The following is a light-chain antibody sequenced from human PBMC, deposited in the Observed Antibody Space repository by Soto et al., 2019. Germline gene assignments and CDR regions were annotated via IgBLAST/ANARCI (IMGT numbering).Light chain of an antibody. Sequence: DIQMTQSPSTLSASVGDRVTITCRASQSIGSWLAWYQQQPGKAPKLLIYDASTLESGVPSRFSGSGSGTESTLTISSLQFDDSATYYCQQYNSYSYTFGQGTKLEIK. CDR1: QSIGSW. CDR3: QQYNSYSYT. J-gene: IGKJ2*01. CDR2: DAS. V-gene: IGKV1-5*01.